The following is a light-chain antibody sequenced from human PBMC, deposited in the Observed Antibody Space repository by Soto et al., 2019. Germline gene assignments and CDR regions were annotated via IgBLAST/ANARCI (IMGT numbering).Light chain of an antibody. CDR1: SRDVGGYES. V-gene: IGLV2-8*01. J-gene: IGLJ1*01. CDR3: SSYAGSNSYV. Sequence: QSALTQPPSASGSPGQSVTISCTGTSRDVGGYESVAWYQQLPGKAPKLVVYEVKKRPLGVPDRFSGSKSGNTASLTVSGLQAEDEADYYCSSYAGSNSYVFGSGTKLTVL. CDR2: EVK.